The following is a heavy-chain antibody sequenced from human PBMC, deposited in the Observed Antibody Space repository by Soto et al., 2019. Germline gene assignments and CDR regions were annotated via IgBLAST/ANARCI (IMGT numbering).Heavy chain of an antibody. CDR2: IYYSGST. J-gene: IGHJ4*02. D-gene: IGHD2-15*01. CDR1: GGSISSYY. V-gene: IGHV4-59*01. CDR3: ARGHNFGYSTFDY. Sequence: SETLSLTCTVSGGSISSYYWSWIRQPPGKGLEWIGYIYYSGSTNYNPSLKSRVTISVDMSKNQFSLKLNSVTAADTAVYYCARGHNFGYSTFDYWGQGTPVTVSS.